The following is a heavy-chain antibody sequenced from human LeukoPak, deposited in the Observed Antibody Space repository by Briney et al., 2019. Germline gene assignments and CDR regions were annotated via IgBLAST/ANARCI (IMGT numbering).Heavy chain of an antibody. V-gene: IGHV4-59*01. CDR2: IYYSGRT. Sequence: PSETLSLTCTVSGGSISSYYWSWIRQPPGKGLEWTGYIYYSGRTNYNPPLKSRVTISVDPSKNQFSLKLSAVTAADTAVYYCARGPNRYYFDYWGQGTLVTVSS. D-gene: IGHD2/OR15-2a*01. CDR1: GGSISSYY. J-gene: IGHJ4*02. CDR3: ARGPNRYYFDY.